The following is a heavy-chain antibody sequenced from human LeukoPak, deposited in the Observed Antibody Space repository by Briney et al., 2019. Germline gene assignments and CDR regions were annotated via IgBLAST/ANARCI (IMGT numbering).Heavy chain of an antibody. D-gene: IGHD7-27*01. Sequence: GASVKVSCKVSGYTLTELSLHWVRQAPGKGLEWMGGLDPEDGEMIYSQKFQGRVTMTEDTSTDIAYMEMSSLRSEDTAVYYCARFLGYFDYWGQGTLVTVSS. CDR1: GYTLTELS. V-gene: IGHV1-24*01. CDR3: ARFLGYFDY. J-gene: IGHJ4*02. CDR2: LDPEDGEM.